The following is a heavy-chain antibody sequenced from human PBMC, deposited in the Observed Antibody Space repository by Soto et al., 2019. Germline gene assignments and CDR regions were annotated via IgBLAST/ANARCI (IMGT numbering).Heavy chain of an antibody. J-gene: IGHJ4*02. CDR2: ISWHSDNI. D-gene: IGHD3-10*01. CDR1: GFTFHDYA. Sequence: GGSLRLSCAASGFTFHDYAMHWVRQAPGKGLEWVSGISWHSDNIGYADSVKGRFTISRDNAKNALYLQMSSLRTEDMALYYCAKVGDFGLGTYCNGKYYFDNWGLGTLVTVSS. CDR3: AKVGDFGLGTYCNGKYYFDN. V-gene: IGHV3-9*03.